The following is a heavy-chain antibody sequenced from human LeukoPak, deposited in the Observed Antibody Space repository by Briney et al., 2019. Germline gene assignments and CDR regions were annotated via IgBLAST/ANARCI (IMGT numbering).Heavy chain of an antibody. D-gene: IGHD3-22*01. Sequence: SETLSLTCSVSGGFNTHYYWTWIRQPPGKELEWIGYIYHSGSTKYNPSLKSRVTISVDTSKNHFSLKLNSVTAADTAVYYCARRSGYYSAYFDYWGQGTLVTVSS. V-gene: IGHV4-59*01. J-gene: IGHJ4*02. CDR2: IYHSGST. CDR1: GGFNTHYY. CDR3: ARRSGYYSAYFDY.